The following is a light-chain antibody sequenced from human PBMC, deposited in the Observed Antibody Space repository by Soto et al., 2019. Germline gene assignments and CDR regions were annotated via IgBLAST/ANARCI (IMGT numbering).Light chain of an antibody. CDR1: SGHSSYI. CDR3: ETWDSNTHV. Sequence: QPVLTQSSSASASLGSSVKLTCTLSSGHSSYIIAWHQQQPGKAPRYLMKLEGSGSYNKGSGVPDRFSGSSSGADRYLTISTPQFEDEADYYCETWDSNTHVFGGGTKLTVL. V-gene: IGLV4-60*02. J-gene: IGLJ3*02. CDR2: LEGSGSY.